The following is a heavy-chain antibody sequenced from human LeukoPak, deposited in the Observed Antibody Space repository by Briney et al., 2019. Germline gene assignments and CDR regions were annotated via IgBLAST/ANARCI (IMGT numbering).Heavy chain of an antibody. CDR3: ARALGIVGATHDY. CDR2: ISSSSSYI. J-gene: IGHJ4*02. D-gene: IGHD1-26*01. CDR1: GFTFSSYS. Sequence: GGSLRLSCAASGFTFSSYSMNWVRQAPGKGLEWVSSISSSSSYIYYADSVKGRFTISRDNAKNSLYLQMNSLRAEDTAVYYCARALGIVGATHDYWGQGTLVTVSS. V-gene: IGHV3-21*01.